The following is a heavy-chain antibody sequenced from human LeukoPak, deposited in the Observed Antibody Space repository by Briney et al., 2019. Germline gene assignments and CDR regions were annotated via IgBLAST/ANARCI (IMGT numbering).Heavy chain of an antibody. D-gene: IGHD3-10*01. CDR2: IIPIFGTA. CDR1: GYTFTSYY. CDR3: ARVGGSGKDWFDP. J-gene: IGHJ5*02. Sequence: ASVKVSCKASGYTFTSYYMHWVRQAPGQGLEWMGGIIPIFGTANYAQKFQGRVTITADESTSTAYMELSSLRSEDTAVYYCARVGGSGKDWFDPWGQGTLVTVSS. V-gene: IGHV1-69*13.